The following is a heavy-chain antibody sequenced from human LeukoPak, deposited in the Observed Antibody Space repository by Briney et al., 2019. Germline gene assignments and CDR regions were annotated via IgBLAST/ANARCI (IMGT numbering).Heavy chain of an antibody. CDR1: GGSISSGTYC. D-gene: IGHD1-26*01. CDR3: ARLALVGASRVVDY. V-gene: IGHV4-39*01. J-gene: IGHJ4*02. CDR2: IYSSGST. Sequence: PSETLSLTCTVSGGSISSGTYCWGWVRQPPGKGLEWIGSIYSSGSTYYNPSLKSRVTISVGTSKNQFSLNLSSVTAADTAVYYCARLALVGASRVVDYWGQGTLVTVSS.